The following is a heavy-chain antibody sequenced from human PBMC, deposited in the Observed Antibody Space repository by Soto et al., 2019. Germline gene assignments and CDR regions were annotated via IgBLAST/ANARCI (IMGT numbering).Heavy chain of an antibody. CDR1: GFTFSDYY. V-gene: IGHV3-11*01. D-gene: IGHD6-19*01. Sequence: GGSLRLSCAASGFTFSDYYMSWIRQAPGKGLEWVSYINSSGSTIYYADSVKGRFTISRDNAKNSLFLHMNSLRAEDTAVYYCARVGSVAASFLGEYYFDYWGQGTLVTVSS. CDR3: ARVGSVAASFLGEYYFDY. CDR2: INSSGSTI. J-gene: IGHJ4*02.